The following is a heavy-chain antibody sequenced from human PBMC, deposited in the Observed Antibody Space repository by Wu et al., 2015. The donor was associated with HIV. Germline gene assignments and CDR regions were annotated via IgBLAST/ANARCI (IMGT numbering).Heavy chain of an antibody. Sequence: VQSGAEVKKPGASVTVSCKASGYTFINSYIHWVRQAPGQGLEWMGIINPSGGSTDYAQRFQGRVTMTRDTSTSTVYMKLSRLTSEDTAVYFCTRGPDFDYWGQGTLVIVSS. CDR2: INPSGGST. V-gene: IGHV1-46*01. CDR3: TRGPDFDY. CDR1: GYTFINSY. J-gene: IGHJ4*02.